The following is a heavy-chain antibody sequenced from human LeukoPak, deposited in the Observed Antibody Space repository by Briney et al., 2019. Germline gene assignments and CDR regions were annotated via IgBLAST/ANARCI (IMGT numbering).Heavy chain of an antibody. Sequence: GGSLRLSCAASGFTFSSYSMNWVRQAPGKGLEWASYISSSSSTIYYADSVKGRFTISRDNAKNSLYLQMNSLRAEDTAAYYCARDKSSSWYGYFQHWGQGTLVTVSS. J-gene: IGHJ1*01. CDR1: GFTFSSYS. V-gene: IGHV3-48*04. CDR2: ISSSSSTI. CDR3: ARDKSSSWYGYFQH. D-gene: IGHD6-13*01.